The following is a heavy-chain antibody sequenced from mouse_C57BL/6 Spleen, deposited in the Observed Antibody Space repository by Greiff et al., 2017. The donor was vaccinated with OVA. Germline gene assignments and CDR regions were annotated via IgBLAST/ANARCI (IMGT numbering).Heavy chain of an antibody. CDR2: ISSGGSYT. J-gene: IGHJ1*03. CDR1: GFTFSSYG. Sequence: VQLKESGGDLVKPGGSLKLSCAASGFTFSSYGMSWVRQTPDKRLEWVATISSGGSYTYYPDSVKGRFTISRDNAKNTLYLQMSSLKSEDTAMYYCASELGPWYFDVWGTGTTVTVSS. D-gene: IGHD4-1*01. V-gene: IGHV5-6*01. CDR3: ASELGPWYFDV.